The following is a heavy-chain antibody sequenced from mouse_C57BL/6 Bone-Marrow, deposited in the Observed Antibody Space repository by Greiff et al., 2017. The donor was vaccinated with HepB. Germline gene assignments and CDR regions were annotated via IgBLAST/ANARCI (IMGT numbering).Heavy chain of an antibody. CDR2: ISSGGDYI. CDR1: GFTFSSYA. V-gene: IGHV5-9-1*02. CDR3: TREDYGSSYGAMDY. Sequence: DVKLQESGEGLVKPGGSLKLSCAASGFTFSSYAMSWVRQTPEKRLEWVAYISSGGDYIYYADTVKGRFTISRDNARNTLYLQMSSLKSEDTAMYYCTREDYGSSYGAMDYWGQGTSVTVSS. D-gene: IGHD1-1*01. J-gene: IGHJ4*01.